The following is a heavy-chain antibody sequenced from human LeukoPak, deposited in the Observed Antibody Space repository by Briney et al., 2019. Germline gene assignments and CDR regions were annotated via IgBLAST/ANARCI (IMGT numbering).Heavy chain of an antibody. V-gene: IGHV3-23*01. CDR1: GFTFRSYA. D-gene: IGHD6-19*01. Sequence: GGSLRLSCAASGFTFRSYAMSWVRQAPGKGLEWVSGISGSGDNTYYADFVKGRFTISGDNSRNTLYLQMNSLRAEDTAIYYCAKKAVAGYYYYYMDVWGKGTTVTVSS. CDR3: AKKAVAGYYYYYMDV. J-gene: IGHJ6*03. CDR2: ISGSGDNT.